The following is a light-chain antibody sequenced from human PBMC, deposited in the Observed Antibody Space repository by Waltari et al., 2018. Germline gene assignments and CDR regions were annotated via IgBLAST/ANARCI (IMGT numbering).Light chain of an antibody. V-gene: IGKV3D-15*01. CDR1: QSVRST. Sequence: IVMTQSPATLSLSPGESATLSCRASQSVRSTFAWCQQKPGQTPRLLIYGTSTRATGIPARFTGSGSGTEFSLTISSLQPEDFATYYCQQYDYWPWTFGQGTRVETK. J-gene: IGKJ1*01. CDR3: QQYDYWPWT. CDR2: GTS.